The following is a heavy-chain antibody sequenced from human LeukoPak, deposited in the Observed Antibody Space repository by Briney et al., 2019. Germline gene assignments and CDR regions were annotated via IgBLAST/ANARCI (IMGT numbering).Heavy chain of an antibody. CDR3: AKGSIAVAANLFDY. CDR1: GGTFISYA. V-gene: IGHV1-69*06. J-gene: IGHJ4*02. Sequence: SVKVSCKASGGTFISYAISWVRQAPGQGLEWMGGIIPIFGTANYAQKFQGRVTITADKSTSTAYMELSSLRAEDTAVYYCAKGSIAVAANLFDYWGQGTLVTVSS. CDR2: IIPIFGTA. D-gene: IGHD6-19*01.